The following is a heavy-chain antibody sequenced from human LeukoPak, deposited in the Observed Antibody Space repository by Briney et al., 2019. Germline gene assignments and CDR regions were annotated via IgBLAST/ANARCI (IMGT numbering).Heavy chain of an antibody. CDR3: AKDVMALRFLEWLSPDY. CDR1: GFTFSGYA. Sequence: GGSLRLSCAASGFTFSGYAMSWVRQAPGKGLEWVSAISGSGGSTYYADSVKGRFTISRDNSKNTLYLQMNSLRAEDTAVYYCAKDVMALRFLEWLSPDYWGQGTLVTVSS. D-gene: IGHD3-3*01. V-gene: IGHV3-23*01. CDR2: ISGSGGST. J-gene: IGHJ4*02.